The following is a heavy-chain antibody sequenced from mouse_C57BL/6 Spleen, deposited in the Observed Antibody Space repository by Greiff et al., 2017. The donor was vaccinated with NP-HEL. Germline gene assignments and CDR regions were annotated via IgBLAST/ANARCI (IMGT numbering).Heavy chain of an antibody. J-gene: IGHJ3*01. CDR1: GYTFTDYE. V-gene: IGHV1-15*01. CDR3: TISSFAY. Sequence: VKLQESGAELVRPGASVTLSCKASGYTFTDYEMHWVKQTPVHGLEWIGAIDPETGGTAYNQKFKGKAILTADKSSSTAYMELRSLTSEDSAVYYCTISSFAYWGQGTLVTVSA. CDR2: IDPETGGT. D-gene: IGHD2-12*01.